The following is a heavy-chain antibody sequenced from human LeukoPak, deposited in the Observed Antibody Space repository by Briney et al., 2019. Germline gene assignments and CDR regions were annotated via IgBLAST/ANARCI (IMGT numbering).Heavy chain of an antibody. V-gene: IGHV4-34*01. D-gene: IGHD6-6*01. Sequence: PSETLSLTCAVYGGSFSGYYWSWIRQPPGKGLEWIGEINHSGSTNYNPSLKSRVTISVDTSKNQFSLKLSSVTAADTAVYYCARAGSSIAARRYNSHAFDIWGQGTMVTVSS. J-gene: IGHJ3*02. CDR2: INHSGST. CDR1: GGSFSGYY. CDR3: ARAGSSIAARRYNSHAFDI.